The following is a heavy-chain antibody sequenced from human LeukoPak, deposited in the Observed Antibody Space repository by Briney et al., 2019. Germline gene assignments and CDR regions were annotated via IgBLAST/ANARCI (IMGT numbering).Heavy chain of an antibody. CDR1: GFTFSSYD. D-gene: IGHD1-26*01. Sequence: PGGSLRLSCAASGFTFSSYDMHWVRQATGKGLEWVSAIGTAGDTYYPGSVKGRFTISRDNSKNTLYLQMNSLRAEDTAAYYCAKDEGALVPYYFDYWGQGTLVTVSS. J-gene: IGHJ4*02. CDR3: AKDEGALVPYYFDY. V-gene: IGHV3-13*01. CDR2: IGTAGDT.